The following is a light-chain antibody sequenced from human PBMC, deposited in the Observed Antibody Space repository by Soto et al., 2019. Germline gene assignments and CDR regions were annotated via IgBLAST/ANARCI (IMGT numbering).Light chain of an antibody. CDR1: QSVSSSY. Sequence: EIVLTQSPATLSLSPGEGATLSCSASQSVSSSYLAWYQQKPGQAPRLLIYGASSRATGIPDRFSGSGSGTDFTLTISRLEPEDFAVYYCQQYGSSLWTFGQGTKVDI. V-gene: IGKV3-20*01. CDR2: GAS. CDR3: QQYGSSLWT. J-gene: IGKJ1*01.